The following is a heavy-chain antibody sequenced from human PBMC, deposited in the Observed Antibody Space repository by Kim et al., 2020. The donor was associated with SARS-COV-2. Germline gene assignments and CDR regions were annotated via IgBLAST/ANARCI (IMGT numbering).Heavy chain of an antibody. Sequence: SETLSLTCTVSGGSISSSSYYWGWIRQPPGKGLEWIGSIYYSGSTYYNPSLKSRVTISVDTSKNQFSLKLSSVTAADTAVYYCARLELTFGLILGGYCYFDYWGQGTLVTVSS. CDR3: ARLELTFGLILGGYCYFDY. CDR1: GGSISSSSYY. CDR2: IYYSGST. V-gene: IGHV4-39*01. D-gene: IGHD3-16*01. J-gene: IGHJ4*02.